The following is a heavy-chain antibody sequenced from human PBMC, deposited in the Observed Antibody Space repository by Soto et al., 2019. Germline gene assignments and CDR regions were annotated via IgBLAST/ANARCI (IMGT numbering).Heavy chain of an antibody. CDR3: ARGATVTQYDY. CDR1: GVSVIGGSFY. J-gene: IGHJ4*02. V-gene: IGHV4-61*01. CDR2: GSYSGTT. D-gene: IGHD4-17*01. Sequence: SETVSLTCTFSGVSVIGGSFYWAWIRQPPGKGLEWIGFGSYSGTTNYKPSLKSRVTISVDTSRSQISLKVSSLTAADTAVYYCARGATVTQYDYWGQGTLVTVSS.